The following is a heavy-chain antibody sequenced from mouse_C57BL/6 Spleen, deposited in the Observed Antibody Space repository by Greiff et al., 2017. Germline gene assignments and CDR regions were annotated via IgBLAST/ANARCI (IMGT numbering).Heavy chain of an antibody. CDR1: GYTFTDYY. D-gene: IGHD1-1*01. V-gene: IGHV1-76*01. CDR2: IYPGSGNT. Sequence: VKLQESGAELVRPGASVKLSCKASGYTFTDYYINWVKQRPGQGLEWIARIYPGSGNTYYNEKFKGKATLTAEKSSSTAYMQLRSLTSEDSAVYFCAIPNYYGSSYFDYWGQGTTLTVSS. J-gene: IGHJ2*01. CDR3: AIPNYYGSSYFDY.